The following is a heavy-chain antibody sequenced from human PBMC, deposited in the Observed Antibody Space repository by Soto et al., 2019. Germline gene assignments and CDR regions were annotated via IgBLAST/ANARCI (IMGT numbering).Heavy chain of an antibody. V-gene: IGHV3-33*01. CDR1: GFTFSSYG. Sequence: GGSLRLSCAASGFTFSSYGMHWVRQAPGKGLEWVAVIWYDGSNKYYADSVKGRFTISRDNSKNTLYLQMNSLRAEDTAVYYCARDPDHSSGWDPLVYWRQGTLVTVS. J-gene: IGHJ4*02. CDR3: ARDPDHSSGWDPLVY. CDR2: IWYDGSNK. D-gene: IGHD6-19*01.